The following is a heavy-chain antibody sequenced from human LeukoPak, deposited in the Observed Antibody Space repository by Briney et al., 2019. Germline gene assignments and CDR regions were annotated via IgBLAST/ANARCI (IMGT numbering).Heavy chain of an antibody. Sequence: PSETLSLTCTVSGGSISSSSYYWGWIRQPPGKGLEWIGSIYYSGSTYYNPSLKSRVTISVDTSKNQFSLKLSSVTAADTAVYYCARAGVTTTQFDFWGQGTLVTVSS. J-gene: IGHJ4*02. D-gene: IGHD4-17*01. CDR3: ARAGVTTTQFDF. CDR1: GGSISSSSYY. V-gene: IGHV4-39*07. CDR2: IYYSGST.